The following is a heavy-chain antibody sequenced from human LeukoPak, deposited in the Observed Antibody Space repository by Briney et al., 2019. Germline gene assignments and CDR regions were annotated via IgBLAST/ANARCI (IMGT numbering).Heavy chain of an antibody. J-gene: IGHJ1*01. D-gene: IGHD3-22*01. V-gene: IGHV1-3*01. CDR3: ATEPLYDSSGYSIYSEEYFQH. Sequence: GASVKVSCKASGYTFTSYAMHWVRQAPGQRLEWMGWINAGNGNTKYSQKFQGRVTMTEDTSTDTAYMELSSLRSEDTAVYYCATEPLYDSSGYSIYSEEYFQHWGQGTLVTVSS. CDR2: INAGNGNT. CDR1: GYTFTSYA.